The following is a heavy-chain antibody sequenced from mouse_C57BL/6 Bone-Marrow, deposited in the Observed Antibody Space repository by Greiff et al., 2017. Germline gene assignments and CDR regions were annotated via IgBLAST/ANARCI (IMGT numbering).Heavy chain of an antibody. CDR2: IYPGSGST. CDR3: ARFSYVFDY. D-gene: IGHD1-1*01. CDR1: GYTFTSYW. V-gene: IGHV1-55*01. Sequence: QVQLQQPWAELVKPGASVKMSCKASGYTFTSYWITWVKQRPGQGLEWIGDIYPGSGSTNYNEKFKSKATLTVDTSSITAYMQLSSLTSEDSAVYYCARFSYVFDYWGQGTTLTVSS. J-gene: IGHJ2*01.